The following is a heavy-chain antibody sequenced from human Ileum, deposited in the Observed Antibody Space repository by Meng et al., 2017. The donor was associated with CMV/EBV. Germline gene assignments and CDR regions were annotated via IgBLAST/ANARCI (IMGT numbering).Heavy chain of an antibody. J-gene: IGHJ4*02. CDR2: IHSGGGT. CDR3: ARDRFYDRSGNYYEIGY. CDR1: RGSISSSDYY. Sequence: QLPLEEAGPGLVKPSETPSPPWTVSRGSISSSDYYWGWVRQPPGKGLEWIASIHSGGGTYYNPSLKSRVTISVDTSENQFSLRLTSVTAADTAVYYCARDRFYDRSGNYYEIGYWGQGTLVTVSS. D-gene: IGHD3-22*01. V-gene: IGHV4-39*07.